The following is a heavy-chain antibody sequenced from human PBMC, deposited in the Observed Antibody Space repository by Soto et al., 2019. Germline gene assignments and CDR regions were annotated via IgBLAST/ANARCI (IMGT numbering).Heavy chain of an antibody. D-gene: IGHD3-10*01. J-gene: IGHJ5*02. CDR3: AKDPTMVRGVIITLNWFDP. V-gene: IGHV3-30*18. Sequence: GGSLRLSCAASGFTFSSYGMHWVRQAPGKGLEWVAVISYDGSNKYYADSVKGRFTISRDNSKNTLYLQMNSLRAEDTAVYYCAKDPTMVRGVIITLNWFDPWGQGTLVTVSS. CDR2: ISYDGSNK. CDR1: GFTFSSYG.